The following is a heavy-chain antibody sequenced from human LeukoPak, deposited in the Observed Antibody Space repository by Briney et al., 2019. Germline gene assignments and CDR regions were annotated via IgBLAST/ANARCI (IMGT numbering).Heavy chain of an antibody. CDR1: GFTFSSYA. V-gene: IGHV3-66*01. CDR3: ARGGIHGVYDAFDI. J-gene: IGHJ3*02. CDR2: IYSGGST. D-gene: IGHD3-10*01. Sequence: PGGSLRLSCAASGFTFSSYAMSWVRQAPGKGLEWVSVIYSGGSTYYADSVKGRFTISRDNSKNTLYLQMNSLRAEDTAVYYCARGGIHGVYDAFDIWGQGTMVTVSS.